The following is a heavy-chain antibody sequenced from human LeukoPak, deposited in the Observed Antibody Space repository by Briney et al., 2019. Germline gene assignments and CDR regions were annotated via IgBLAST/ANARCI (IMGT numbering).Heavy chain of an antibody. J-gene: IGHJ4*02. V-gene: IGHV3-23*01. CDR3: AKALRFLEWLFGY. CDR1: GFTFSSYA. Sequence: GGSLRLSCAASGFTFSSYAMSWVRQAPGKGLEWVSAISGSGGSTYYADSVKGRITISRDNSKNTLYLQMNSLRAEDTAVYYCAKALRFLEWLFGYWGQGTLVTVSS. CDR2: ISGSGGST. D-gene: IGHD3-3*01.